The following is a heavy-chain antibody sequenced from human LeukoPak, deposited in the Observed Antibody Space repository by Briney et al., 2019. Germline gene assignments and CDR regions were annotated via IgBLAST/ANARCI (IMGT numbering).Heavy chain of an antibody. D-gene: IGHD3-22*01. J-gene: IGHJ4*02. CDR2: IYHSGST. CDR3: ARAPGYYPPYFDY. V-gene: IGHV4-4*02. Sequence: PSETLSHTCAVSGGSISSSNWWSWVRQPPGKGLEWIGEIYHSGSTNYNPSLKSRVTISVGRSKNQFSLKLSSVTAADTAVYYCARAPGYYPPYFDYWGQGTLVTVSS. CDR1: GGSISSSNW.